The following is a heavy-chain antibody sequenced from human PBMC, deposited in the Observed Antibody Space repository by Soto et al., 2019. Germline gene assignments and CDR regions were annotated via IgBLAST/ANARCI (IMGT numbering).Heavy chain of an antibody. Sequence: QVQLVQSGAEVKKPGSSVKVSCEAPGGTFDHAAITWVRQAPGQGLEWVGGINPMFNSTHYAKKFQGRVTITADAVTSTAFMELRGLTSDDTAVYYFARQIFAADYWGQGTLLVVSS. J-gene: IGHJ4*02. V-gene: IGHV1-69*01. CDR1: GGTFDHAA. D-gene: IGHD3-9*01. CDR3: ARQIFAADY. CDR2: INPMFNST.